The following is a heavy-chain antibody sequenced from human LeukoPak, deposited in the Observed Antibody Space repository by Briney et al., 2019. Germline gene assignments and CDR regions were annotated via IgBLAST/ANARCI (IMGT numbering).Heavy chain of an antibody. D-gene: IGHD2-8*01. CDR1: GGSIGYYY. Sequence: PSETLSLTCTVSGGSIGYYYWGWIRQPPGKGLEWIGSIYYSGSTYYNPSLKSRVTISVDTSKNQFSLKLSSVTAADTAVYYCARDLMGEFDYWGQGTLVTVSS. V-gene: IGHV4-39*07. CDR2: IYYSGST. CDR3: ARDLMGEFDY. J-gene: IGHJ4*02.